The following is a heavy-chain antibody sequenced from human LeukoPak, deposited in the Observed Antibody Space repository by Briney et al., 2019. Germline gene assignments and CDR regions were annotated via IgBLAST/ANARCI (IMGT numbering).Heavy chain of an antibody. J-gene: IGHJ2*01. V-gene: IGHV4-30-4*01. CDR2: IYYSGST. Sequence: PSETLSLTCTVSGGSISSGDYYWSWIRQPPGKGLEWIGYIYYSGSTYYNPSLKSRVTISVDTSKNQFSLKLSSVTAADTAVYYCARAPGFLTGYFDLWGRGTLVTVSS. CDR1: GGSISSGDYY. D-gene: IGHD1-14*01. CDR3: ARAPGFLTGYFDL.